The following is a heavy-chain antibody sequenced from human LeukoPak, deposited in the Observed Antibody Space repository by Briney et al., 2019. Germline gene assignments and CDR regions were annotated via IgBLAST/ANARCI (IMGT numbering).Heavy chain of an antibody. D-gene: IGHD3-10*02. CDR3: AELGITMIGGV. CDR1: GFTFSSYW. CDR2: INGDGSST. V-gene: IGHV3-74*01. J-gene: IGHJ6*04. Sequence: GGSLRLSCAASGFTFSSYWMHWVRHAPGKGLVWVSRINGDGSSTAYADSVKGRFTISRDNAKNSLYLQMNSLRAEDTAVYYCAELGITMIGGVWGKGTTVTISS.